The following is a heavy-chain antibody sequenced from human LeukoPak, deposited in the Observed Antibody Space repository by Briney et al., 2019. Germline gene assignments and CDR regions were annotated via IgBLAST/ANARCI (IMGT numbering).Heavy chain of an antibody. CDR1: GYTFTSYD. Sequence: ASVKVSCKASGYTFTSYDINWVRQATGQGLEWMGWMNPNTGNTGYAQKFQGRVTMTRDTSISTAYMELSRLRSDDTAVYYCARELSAGGYYYYYMDVWGKGTTVTVSS. D-gene: IGHD3-16*01. CDR3: ARELSAGGYYYYYMDV. J-gene: IGHJ6*03. V-gene: IGHV1-8*01. CDR2: MNPNTGNT.